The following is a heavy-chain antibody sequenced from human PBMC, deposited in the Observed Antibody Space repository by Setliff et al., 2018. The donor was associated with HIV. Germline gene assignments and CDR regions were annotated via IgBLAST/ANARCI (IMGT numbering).Heavy chain of an antibody. V-gene: IGHV1-2*02. D-gene: IGHD1-1*01. CDR1: GYTFTDYF. CDR2: ISPDNANT. J-gene: IGHJ4*02. Sequence: GASVKVSCKSSGYTFTDYFMHWVRQAPGQGLEWMGWISPDNANTRISQKFRGSVTMTRDRSINTAYMEFTRLTSDDTAVYYCARQLSNSFDYWGQGTLVT. CDR3: ARQLSNSFDY.